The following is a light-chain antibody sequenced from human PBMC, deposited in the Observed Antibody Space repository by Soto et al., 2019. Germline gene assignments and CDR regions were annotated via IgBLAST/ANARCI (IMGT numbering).Light chain of an antibody. J-gene: IGKJ4*01. Sequence: EIELTQSPCTLSVSPGDRATLSCRASQSISSSYFAWYQQQPDQAPRLLIYGASSRATGIPDRFSGSGSGTDFTLTISRLEPEDFAVYYCQQYGSSPLTFGGGTKVEIK. CDR2: GAS. V-gene: IGKV3-20*01. CDR3: QQYGSSPLT. CDR1: QSISSSY.